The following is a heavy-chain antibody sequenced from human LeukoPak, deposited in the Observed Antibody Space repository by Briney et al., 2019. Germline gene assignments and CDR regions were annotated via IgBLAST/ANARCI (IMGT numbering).Heavy chain of an antibody. CDR1: GFTFSSYW. D-gene: IGHD2-15*01. V-gene: IGHV3-7*01. CDR2: IKQDGSEM. Sequence: PGGSLRLSCAASGFTFSSYWMSWVRQAPGKGLEWVANIKQDGSEMYYVDSVKGRFTISRDNAKNTLYLQMNSLRAEDTAVYYCARRCSGCSCPGTYWGQGTLVTVSS. CDR3: ARRCSGCSCPGTY. J-gene: IGHJ4*02.